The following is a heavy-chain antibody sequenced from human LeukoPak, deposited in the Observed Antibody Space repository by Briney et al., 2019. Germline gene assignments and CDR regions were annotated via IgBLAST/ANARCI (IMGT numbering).Heavy chain of an antibody. D-gene: IGHD6-19*01. V-gene: IGHV1-3*01. Sequence: ASVKVSCKASGYTFTSYAMHWVRQAPGQRLEWMGWINAGNGNTKYSQKFQGRVTITRDTSASTAYMELSSLRSGDTAVYYCAREYSSGWEFWFDPWGQGTLVTVSS. CDR2: INAGNGNT. CDR1: GYTFTSYA. CDR3: AREYSSGWEFWFDP. J-gene: IGHJ5*02.